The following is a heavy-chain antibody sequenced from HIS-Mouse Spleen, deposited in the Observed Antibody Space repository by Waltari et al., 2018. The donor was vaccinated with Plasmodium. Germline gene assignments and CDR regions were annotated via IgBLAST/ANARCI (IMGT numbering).Heavy chain of an antibody. CDR3: ARDNWNYDY. CDR1: GITFSSYS. V-gene: IGHV3-21*01. J-gene: IGHJ4*02. Sequence: EVQLVKSGGGLVKPGGSLRLSCAASGITFSSYSMNWVRQAPGKGLEWVSSISSSSSYKYYADSVKGRFTISRDNAKNSLYLQMNSLRAEDTAVYYCARDNWNYDYWGQGTLVTVSS. D-gene: IGHD1-7*01. CDR2: ISSSSSYK.